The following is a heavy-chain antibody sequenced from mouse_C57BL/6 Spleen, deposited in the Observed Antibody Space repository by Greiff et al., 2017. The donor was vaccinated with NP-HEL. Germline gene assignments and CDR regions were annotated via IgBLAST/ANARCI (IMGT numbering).Heavy chain of an antibody. V-gene: IGHV5-17*01. CDR2: ISSGSSTI. J-gene: IGHJ4*01. Sequence: EVHLVESGGGLVKPGGSLKLSCAASGFTFSDYGMHWVRQAPEKGLEWVAYISSGSSTIYYADTVKGRFTISRDNAKNTLFLQMTSLRSEDTAMYYCARGSPYAMDYWGQRTSVTVSS. CDR1: GFTFSDYG. CDR3: ARGSPYAMDY.